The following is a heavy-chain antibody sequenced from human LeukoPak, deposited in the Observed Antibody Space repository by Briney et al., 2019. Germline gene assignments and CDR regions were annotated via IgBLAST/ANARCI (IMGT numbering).Heavy chain of an antibody. CDR3: ATDGAGFDT. Sequence: GGSLRLSCAASGFTFNDYYVSWIRQAPGKGLEWLSYINIGGTNTHYADSVKGRFTISRDNAKKSLYLEMNNLRAEDTAVYYCATDGAGFDTWGQGVLVTVSS. CDR2: INIGGTNT. J-gene: IGHJ5*02. CDR1: GFTFNDYY. V-gene: IGHV3-11*01.